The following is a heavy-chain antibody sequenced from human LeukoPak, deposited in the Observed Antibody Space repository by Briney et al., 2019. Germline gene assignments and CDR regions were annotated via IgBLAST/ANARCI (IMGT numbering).Heavy chain of an antibody. Sequence: GSLRLSCAASGFTFSSYAMSWVRQAPGKGLEWIGEINENGSINYNPSLKSRVTISLDTSKNQFSLKLSSVTAADTAVYYCAREKGYSSGWYRYFDYWGQGTLVTVSS. CDR1: GFTFSSYA. J-gene: IGHJ4*02. CDR3: AREKGYSSGWYRYFDY. CDR2: INENGSI. D-gene: IGHD6-19*01. V-gene: IGHV4-34*01.